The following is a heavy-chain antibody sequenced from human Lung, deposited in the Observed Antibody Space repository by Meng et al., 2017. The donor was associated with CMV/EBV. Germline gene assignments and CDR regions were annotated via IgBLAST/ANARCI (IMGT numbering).Heavy chain of an antibody. V-gene: IGHV4-30-4*01. J-gene: IGHJ4*02. D-gene: IGHD2-21*01. CDR3: ASFDHIPRRNYFDY. CDR1: GGSMSSGNYY. CDR2: IHHSGSA. Sequence: QVQLQESGPGLVEPSKTLSLPCTVSGGSMSSGNYYWSWIRQPPGKGLEWIGYIHHSGSAYYNPSLKSRVSISVDTSKNQFSLNLNSMTAADTAVYYCASFDHIPRRNYFDYWGQGTLVTVSS.